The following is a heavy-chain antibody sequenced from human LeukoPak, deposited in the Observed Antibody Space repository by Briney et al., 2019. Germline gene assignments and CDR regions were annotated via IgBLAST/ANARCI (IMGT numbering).Heavy chain of an antibody. CDR2: IKPDGSEK. V-gene: IGHV3-7*01. CDR1: GFTFSSYW. D-gene: IGHD6-13*01. Sequence: GGSLRLSCAASGFTFSSYWMSWVRQAPGKGLEWVANIKPDGSEKYYVDSVGGRFTISRDNAKNSLYLQMNSLRAEDTAVYYCRYSSRGGFDYWGQGTPVTVSS. CDR3: RYSSRGGFDY. J-gene: IGHJ4*02.